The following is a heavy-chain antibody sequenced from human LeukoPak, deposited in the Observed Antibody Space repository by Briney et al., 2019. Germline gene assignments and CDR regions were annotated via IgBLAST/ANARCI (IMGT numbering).Heavy chain of an antibody. V-gene: IGHV1-69*06. J-gene: IGHJ3*02. CDR1: GGTFSSYA. CDR3: ARGGSGQWLVNDAFDI. D-gene: IGHD6-19*01. Sequence: ASVKVSCKASGGTFSSYAISWVRQAPGQGLEWMGGIIPIFGTANYAQKFQGRVTITADKSTSTAYMELSSLRSEDTAVYYCARGGSGQWLVNDAFDIWGQGTMVTVSS. CDR2: IIPIFGTA.